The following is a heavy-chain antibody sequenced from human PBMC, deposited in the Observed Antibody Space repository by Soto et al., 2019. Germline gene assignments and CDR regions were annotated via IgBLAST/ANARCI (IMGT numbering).Heavy chain of an antibody. Sequence: QVQLVESGGGVVQSGRSLRLSCAASGFTFSTCDIHWVRQAPGRGLEWVASISYDGSHKYYIDSVKGRFTSSRDNSKNTVYLQMNSLRAEDTALYYCANGLMGGAGDEFDYWGQGTLVTVSS. CDR2: ISYDGSHK. V-gene: IGHV3-30*18. CDR1: GFTFSTCD. D-gene: IGHD1-26*01. CDR3: ANGLMGGAGDEFDY. J-gene: IGHJ4*02.